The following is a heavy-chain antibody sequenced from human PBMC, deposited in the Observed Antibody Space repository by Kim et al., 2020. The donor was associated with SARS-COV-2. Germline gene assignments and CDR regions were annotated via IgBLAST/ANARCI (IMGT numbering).Heavy chain of an antibody. CDR1: GFSFSTYN. Sequence: GGSLRLSCAASGFSFSTYNMNWVRQAPGKGLEWVSCISSGSTDIYYADSVKGRFTISRDNTKNSLYLQMNSLRAEDTAVYYCARLAPGSSWFGDDYYFYAMDVWGQGTMVTVSS. CDR2: ISSGSTDI. CDR3: ARLAPGSSWFGDDYYFYAMDV. D-gene: IGHD6-13*01. V-gene: IGHV3-21*06. J-gene: IGHJ6*02.